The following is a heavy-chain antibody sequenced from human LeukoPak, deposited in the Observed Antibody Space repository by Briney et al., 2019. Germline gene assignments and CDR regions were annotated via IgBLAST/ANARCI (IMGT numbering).Heavy chain of an antibody. J-gene: IGHJ5*02. CDR2: IYTSGST. CDR3: ARELGDGRKGSHWFDP. CDR1: GGSISSGSYY. Sequence: SETLSLTCTVSGGSISSGSYYWSWIRQPAGKGLEWIGRIYTSGSTNYNPSLKSRVTISVDTSKNQFSLKLSSVTAADTAVYYCARELGDGRKGSHWFDPWGQGTLVTVSS. V-gene: IGHV4-61*02. D-gene: IGHD3-16*01.